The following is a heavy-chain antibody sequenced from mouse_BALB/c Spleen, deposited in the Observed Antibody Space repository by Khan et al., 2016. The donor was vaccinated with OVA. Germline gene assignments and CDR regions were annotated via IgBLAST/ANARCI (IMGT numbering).Heavy chain of an antibody. CDR1: GYTFTDYY. J-gene: IGHJ3*01. Sequence: QVQLQQPGAELARPGASVKLSCKASGYTFTDYYINWVKQRTGQGLEWIGEISPGSGDTYYNEKFKGKATLTADKSSTTAYMQLSSLTSEAYAVYFCARRNYFGYTCAYWGQGTLVTVSA. CDR2: ISPGSGDT. CDR3: ARRNYFGYTCAY. D-gene: IGHD1-2*01. V-gene: IGHV1-77*01.